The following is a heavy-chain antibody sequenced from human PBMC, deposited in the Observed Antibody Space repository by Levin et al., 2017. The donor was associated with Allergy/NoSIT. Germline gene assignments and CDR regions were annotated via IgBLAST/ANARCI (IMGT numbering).Heavy chain of an antibody. D-gene: IGHD6-19*01. CDR3: AKVRAVRGPTGTCDM. CDR2: ITNSGIST. CDR1: GFTFRSYA. J-gene: IGHJ3*02. Sequence: GGSLRLSCAASGFTFRSYAMSWVRQAPGKGLEWVSTITNSGISTYYADSVKGRFTISRDNSQNTPYLQMNSLRAEDTAMYYCAKVRAVRGPTGTCDMWGQGTMVTVSS. V-gene: IGHV3-23*01.